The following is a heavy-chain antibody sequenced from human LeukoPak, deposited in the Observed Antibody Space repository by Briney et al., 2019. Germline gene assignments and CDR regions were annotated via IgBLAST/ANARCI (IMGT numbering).Heavy chain of an antibody. V-gene: IGHV3-11*01. Sequence: GGSLRLSCAASGFTFSGYAMSWVRQAPGKGLEWVSYISSSGTTIYYADSVKGRFTISRDNAKNSLYLQMNSLRAEDTALYYCARDATYYYGSGSFYRWANWFDPWGQGTLVTVSS. CDR3: ARDATYYYGSGSFYRWANWFDP. D-gene: IGHD3-10*01. CDR2: ISSSGTTI. CDR1: GFTFSGYA. J-gene: IGHJ5*02.